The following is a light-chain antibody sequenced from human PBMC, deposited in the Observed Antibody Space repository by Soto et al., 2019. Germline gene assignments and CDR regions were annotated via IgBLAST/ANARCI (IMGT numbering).Light chain of an antibody. CDR2: DTS. Sequence: QAVVTQEPSLTVCPGGTVTLTCGSSTGTDTSGHYPYWFQQKPGQAPRALIYDTSNKHSWTPARFSGSLLGGKAALTLSGAQPEDEAEYYCLLSYSGARLYVFGTGTKVTVL. J-gene: IGLJ1*01. V-gene: IGLV7-46*01. CDR1: TGTDTSGHY. CDR3: LLSYSGARLYV.